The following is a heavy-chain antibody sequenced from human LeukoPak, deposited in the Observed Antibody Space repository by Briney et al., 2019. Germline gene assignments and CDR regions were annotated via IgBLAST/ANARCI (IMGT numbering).Heavy chain of an antibody. Sequence: SETLSLTCAVYGGSLSGYYWSWIRQPPGKGLEWIGEIHHGGRTKYHPALKSRVTISVDTPNNQFSLKLSSMTAAGTAVYYCARHGDWYFALWGPGTLVTVSS. D-gene: IGHD3-10*01. CDR2: IHHGGRT. CDR3: ARHGDWYFAL. V-gene: IGHV4-34*01. J-gene: IGHJ2*01. CDR1: GGSLSGYY.